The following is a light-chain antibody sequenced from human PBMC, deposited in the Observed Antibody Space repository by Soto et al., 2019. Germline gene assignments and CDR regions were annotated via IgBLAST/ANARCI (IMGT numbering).Light chain of an antibody. CDR2: KVT. CDR1: SSDVGAYNY. V-gene: IGLV2-14*01. CDR3: TSYSSSSPVL. J-gene: IGLJ2*01. Sequence: QSALTQPASVSGSLGQSITISCTGTSSDVGAYNYVSWYQQHPDKAPKLLIFKVTNRPSGVSGRFSGSKSGITASLSISGLQPEDEADYYCTSYSSSSPVLFGGGTKLTVL.